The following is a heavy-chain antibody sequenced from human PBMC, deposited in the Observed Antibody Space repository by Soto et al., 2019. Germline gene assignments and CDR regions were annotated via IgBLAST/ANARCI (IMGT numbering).Heavy chain of an antibody. D-gene: IGHD6-19*01. CDR3: ARAYSSGWYGLKP. CDR2: IIPIFGTA. V-gene: IGHV1-69*13. J-gene: IGHJ5*02. CDR1: GGSFSSYA. Sequence: GASVKVSCKASGGSFSSYAISWVRQAPGQGLEWMGGIIPIFGTANYAQKFQGRVTITADESTSTAYMELSSLRSEDTAVYYCARAYSSGWYGLKPWGQGTLVTVSS.